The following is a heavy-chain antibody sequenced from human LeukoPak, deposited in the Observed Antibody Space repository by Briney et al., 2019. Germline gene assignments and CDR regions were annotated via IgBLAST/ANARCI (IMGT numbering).Heavy chain of an antibody. D-gene: IGHD3-22*01. CDR3: ARVLFYYDSSGCHDY. J-gene: IGHJ4*02. Sequence: ASVKVCCKASGYTFTSYGISWVRQAPGQGLEWMGWISAYNGNTNYAQKLQGRVTMTTDTSTSTAYMELRSLRSDDTAVYYCARVLFYYDSSGCHDYWGQGTLVTVSS. CDR2: ISAYNGNT. V-gene: IGHV1-18*01. CDR1: GYTFTSYG.